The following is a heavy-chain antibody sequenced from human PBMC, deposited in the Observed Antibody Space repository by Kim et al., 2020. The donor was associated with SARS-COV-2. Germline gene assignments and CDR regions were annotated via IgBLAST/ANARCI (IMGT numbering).Heavy chain of an antibody. V-gene: IGHV4-34*01. CDR1: GGSFSGYY. D-gene: IGHD5-18*01. Sequence: SETLSLTCAVYGGSFSGYYWSWIRQPPGKGLEWIGEINHSGSTNYNPSLKSRVTISVDTSKNQFSLKLSSVTAADTAVYYCARGAHSYGHFDYWGQGTLV. CDR3: ARGAHSYGHFDY. J-gene: IGHJ4*02. CDR2: INHSGST.